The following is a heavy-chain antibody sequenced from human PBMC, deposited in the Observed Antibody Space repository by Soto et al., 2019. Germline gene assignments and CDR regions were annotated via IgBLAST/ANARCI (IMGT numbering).Heavy chain of an antibody. J-gene: IGHJ5*02. CDR1: GYTFTGYY. D-gene: IGHD5-18*01. Sequence: ASVKVSCKASGYTFTGYYMHWVRQAPGQGLEWMGWINPNSGGTNYARKFQGRVTMTRDTSISTAYMELSRLRSDDTAVYYCARDERDEAMVTLGESNWFDPWGQGTLVTVSS. CDR3: ARDERDEAMVTLGESNWFDP. V-gene: IGHV1-2*02. CDR2: INPNSGGT.